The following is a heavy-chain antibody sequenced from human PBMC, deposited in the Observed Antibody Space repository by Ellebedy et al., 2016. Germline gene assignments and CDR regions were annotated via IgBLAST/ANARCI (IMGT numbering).Heavy chain of an antibody. V-gene: IGHV4-59*08. CDR1: GGSISGYY. CDR2: IYYSGGT. Sequence: SETLSLXCTVSGGSISGYYWSWIRQPPGKGLEYIGHIYYSGGTNYNPSLKSRVTISVDTSKNQFSLKLSSVTAADTAVYYCARGKDYYGSGSYYKVGYGMDVWGQGTTVTVSS. D-gene: IGHD3-10*01. CDR3: ARGKDYYGSGSYYKVGYGMDV. J-gene: IGHJ6*02.